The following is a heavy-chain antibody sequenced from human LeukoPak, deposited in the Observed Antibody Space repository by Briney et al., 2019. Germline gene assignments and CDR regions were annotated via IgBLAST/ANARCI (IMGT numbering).Heavy chain of an antibody. V-gene: IGHV4-34*01. Sequence: PSETLSLTCAVYGGSFSGYYWNWNRQPPGKGLEWIGEINHSGSTNYNPSLKSRVTISVDTSKSQFSLKLSSVTAADTAVYYCARVVGQWLTPWGQGTLVTVSS. CDR2: INHSGST. J-gene: IGHJ5*02. D-gene: IGHD6-19*01. CDR3: ARVVGQWLTP. CDR1: GGSFSGYY.